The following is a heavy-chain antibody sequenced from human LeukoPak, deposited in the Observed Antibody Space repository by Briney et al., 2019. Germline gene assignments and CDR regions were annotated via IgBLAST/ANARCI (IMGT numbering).Heavy chain of an antibody. Sequence: CETLPLTCTVSGGSISSYYWSWIRQPPGKGLEWIAYIYYSGTTNYYPSLKSRATISVDTSRTQFSLKMTSVTAADTAVYYCARGNPTGYLIDYWGQGTLVTVSS. CDR3: ARGNPTGYLIDY. CDR2: IYYSGTT. J-gene: IGHJ4*02. D-gene: IGHD3-9*01. V-gene: IGHV4-59*01. CDR1: GGSISSYY.